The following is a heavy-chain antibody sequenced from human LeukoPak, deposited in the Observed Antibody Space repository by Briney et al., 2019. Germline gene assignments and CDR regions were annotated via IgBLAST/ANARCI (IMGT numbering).Heavy chain of an antibody. V-gene: IGHV3-30*18. CDR3: AKDKAYGDYVFDY. Sequence: PGGSLRLSCAASGFTFSSYGMHWVRQAPGKGLEWVAVISYDGSNKYYADSVKGRFTISRDNSKNTLYLQMNSLRAEDTAVYYCAKDKAYGDYVFDYWGQGTLVTVSS. CDR1: GFTFSSYG. J-gene: IGHJ4*02. CDR2: ISYDGSNK. D-gene: IGHD4-17*01.